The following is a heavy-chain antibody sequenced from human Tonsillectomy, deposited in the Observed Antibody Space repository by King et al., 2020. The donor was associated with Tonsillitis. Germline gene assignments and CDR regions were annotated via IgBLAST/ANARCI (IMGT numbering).Heavy chain of an antibody. D-gene: IGHD1-1*01. CDR2: TSSGSTI. CDR1: GFIFSTYE. J-gene: IGHJ3*02. CDR3: ARDQSATLYKRNALDI. V-gene: IGHV3-48*03. Sequence: EVQLVQSGGGLVQPGGSLRLSCAASGFIFSTYEMNWVRQAPGKGLEWISYTSSGSTIYYADSVKGRFTISRENAKNSLYLQMNSLRAEDTAVYYCARDQSATLYKRNALDIWGQGTMVTVSS.